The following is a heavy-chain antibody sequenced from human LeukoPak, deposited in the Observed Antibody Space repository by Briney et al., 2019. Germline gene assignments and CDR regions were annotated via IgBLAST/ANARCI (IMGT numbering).Heavy chain of an antibody. D-gene: IGHD3-22*01. V-gene: IGHV3-21*04. CDR1: GFTFSTYS. J-gene: IGHJ5*02. CDR2: ISSSSSYI. Sequence: PGGSLRLSCAASGFTFSTYSMNWVRQAPGKGLEWVSSISSSSSYIHYADSVKGRFTISRDNAKNSLYLQMNSLRAEDTAVYYCARSPYYYDSSGRDLGFACFDPWGQGTLVTVSS. CDR3: ARSPYYYDSSGRDLGFACFDP.